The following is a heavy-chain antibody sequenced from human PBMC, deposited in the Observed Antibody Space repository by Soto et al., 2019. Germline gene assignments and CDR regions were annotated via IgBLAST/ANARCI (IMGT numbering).Heavy chain of an antibody. Sequence: SETLSLTCTVSGDSIRSSSYWGWIRQPPGKGLELIGSIYSTGNTYYNPSLNSQVIISVDTSKNQFSLNVISLTAADTAVYYCRRSSRYSTDVWGQGTTVTVSS. V-gene: IGHV4-39*01. D-gene: IGHD6-13*01. CDR2: IYSTGNT. CDR1: GDSIRSSSY. J-gene: IGHJ6*02. CDR3: RRSSRYSTDV.